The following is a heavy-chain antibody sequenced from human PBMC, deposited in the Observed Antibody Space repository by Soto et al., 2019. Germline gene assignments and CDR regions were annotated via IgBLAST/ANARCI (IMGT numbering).Heavy chain of an antibody. D-gene: IGHD2-21*02. Sequence: QVQLVESGGGVVQPGRSLRLSCAASGFTFSSYGMHWVRQAPGKGLEWVAVIWYDGSNKYYADSVKGRFTISRDNSKNTLYLQMNSLRAEDTAVYYCAREGGGDSDYYYGMDVWGQGTTVTVSS. CDR2: IWYDGSNK. J-gene: IGHJ6*02. CDR3: AREGGGDSDYYYGMDV. CDR1: GFTFSSYG. V-gene: IGHV3-33*01.